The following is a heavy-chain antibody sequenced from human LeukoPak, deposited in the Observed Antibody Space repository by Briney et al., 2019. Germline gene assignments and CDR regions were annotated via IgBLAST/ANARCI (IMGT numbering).Heavy chain of an antibody. Sequence: SETLSLTCAVYGGSVSEYHWNWVRQAPGKGLEWIGEINHSGSTDYSPSLRSRVTISADTSKKQFSLTLTSVTAADTGVYYCARGLVIFSDPVHYYYGMDVWGTGTTVTVSS. D-gene: IGHD2-21*01. V-gene: IGHV4-34*01. J-gene: IGHJ6*04. CDR2: INHSGST. CDR3: ARGLVIFSDPVHYYYGMDV. CDR1: GGSVSEYH.